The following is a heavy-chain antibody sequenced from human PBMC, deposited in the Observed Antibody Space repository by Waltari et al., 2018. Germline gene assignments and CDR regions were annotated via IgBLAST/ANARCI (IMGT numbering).Heavy chain of an antibody. CDR3: ARVSGFRIATEAVFDY. D-gene: IGHD6-13*01. Sequence: EVQLLESGGGLVQPGGSLRLSCAASGFTFSSYAMSWVRQAPGQGLAWVSVIYSGGRTYDADSGMGRLTITGDNAQNSLCLQMNSLRVEDTAVYYCARVSGFRIATEAVFDYWGQGTLVTVSS. CDR2: IYSGGRT. CDR1: GFTFSSYA. J-gene: IGHJ4*02. V-gene: IGHV3-23*03.